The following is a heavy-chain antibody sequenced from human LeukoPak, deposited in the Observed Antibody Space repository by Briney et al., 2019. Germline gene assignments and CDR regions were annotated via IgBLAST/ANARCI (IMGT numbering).Heavy chain of an antibody. D-gene: IGHD3-10*01. CDR2: IYPGDSDT. CDR3: ARHEPYYYGSGTGGNFDY. V-gene: IGHV5-51*01. CDR1: GYSFTSYW. Sequence: KAGESLKISCKGSGYSFTSYWIGWVRQMPGKGLEWMGIIYPGDSDTRYSPSFQGQVTISADKSISTAYLQWSSLKASDTAMYYCARHEPYYYGSGTGGNFDYWGQGTLVTVSS. J-gene: IGHJ4*02.